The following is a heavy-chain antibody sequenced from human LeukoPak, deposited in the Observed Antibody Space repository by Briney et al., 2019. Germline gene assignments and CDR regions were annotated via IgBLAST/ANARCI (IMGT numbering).Heavy chain of an antibody. V-gene: IGHV1-18*01. Sequence: ASVKVSCKGSGCTFNSYGVSWVRQAPGQGLEWMGWISGYNGNTFYAQKFQGRVTMTTDTSTSTSYMELRSLTSDDTAVYYCARKWTSHVYGCLDSWGQGTLVTVSS. CDR3: ARKWTSHVYGCLDS. CDR1: GCTFNSYG. J-gene: IGHJ5*01. D-gene: IGHD2-8*01. CDR2: ISGYNGNT.